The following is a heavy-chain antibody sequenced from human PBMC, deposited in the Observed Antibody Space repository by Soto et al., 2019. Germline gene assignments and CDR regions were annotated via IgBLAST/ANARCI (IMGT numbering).Heavy chain of an antibody. J-gene: IGHJ6*03. CDR2: IIPILGIA. CDR1: GGTFSSYT. Sequence: SVKVSCKASGGTFSSYTISWVRQAPGQGLEWMGRIIPILGIANYAQKFQGRVTITADKSTSTAYMELSSLRSEDTAVYYCARGRAWDGSGLNYYYYMDVWGKGTTVTVSS. CDR3: ARGRAWDGSGLNYYYYMDV. D-gene: IGHD3-10*01. V-gene: IGHV1-69*02.